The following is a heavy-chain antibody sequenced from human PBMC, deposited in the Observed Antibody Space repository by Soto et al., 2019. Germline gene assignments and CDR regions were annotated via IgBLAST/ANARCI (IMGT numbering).Heavy chain of an antibody. CDR1: GYSFTSYW. V-gene: IGHV5-51*01. CDR2: IYPGDSDT. D-gene: IGHD2-15*01. J-gene: IGHJ6*02. Sequence: HGESLKISCKGSGYSFTSYWIGWVRQMPGKGLEWMGIIYPGDSDTRYSPSFQGQVTISADKSISTAYLQWSSLKASDTAMYYCASTTRYCSGGSSCRDYYYYGMDVWGQGTTVTVSS. CDR3: ASTTRYCSGGSSCRDYYYYGMDV.